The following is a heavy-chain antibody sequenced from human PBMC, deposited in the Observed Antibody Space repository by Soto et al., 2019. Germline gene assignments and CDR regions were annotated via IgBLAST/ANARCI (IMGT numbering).Heavy chain of an antibody. J-gene: IGHJ5*02. CDR3: ARDLRPDAISSWFDP. D-gene: IGHD2-2*01. CDR2: IIPIFGTA. V-gene: IGHV1-69*19. Sequence: QVQLVQSGAEVKKPGSSVKGSCKASGGTLSSYAISWVRQAPGQGLEWMGGIIPIFGTANYAQKFQGRVTITADECTSTAYMELSSLRSEDTAVYYCARDLRPDAISSWFDPWGQGSLVTVSS. CDR1: GGTLSSYA.